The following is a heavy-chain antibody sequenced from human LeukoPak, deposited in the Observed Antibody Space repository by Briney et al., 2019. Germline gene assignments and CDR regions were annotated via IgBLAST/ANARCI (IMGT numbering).Heavy chain of an antibody. J-gene: IGHJ4*02. V-gene: IGHV4-59*01. D-gene: IGHD6-13*01. Sequence: SETLSLTCTVSGGSISSYYWSWIRQPPGKGLEWIGYIYYSGSTNYNPSLKSRVTISVETSKNQFSLKLSSVTAADTAVYYCAREGSYSSSWYSEPYFDYWGQGTLVTVSS. CDR1: GGSISSYY. CDR2: IYYSGST. CDR3: AREGSYSSSWYSEPYFDY.